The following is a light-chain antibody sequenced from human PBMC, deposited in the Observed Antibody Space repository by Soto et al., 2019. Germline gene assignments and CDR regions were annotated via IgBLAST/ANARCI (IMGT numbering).Light chain of an antibody. CDR1: QSVSSSY. J-gene: IGKJ1*01. CDR2: GAS. CDR3: QHYGSSPWT. V-gene: IGKV3-20*01. Sequence: EIVLTQSPGTLSLSPGERATLSCRASQSVSSSYLAWYQQKPGQAPRLLIYGASSRATGIPDRFSGSGSGTDFTFTISRLEPEDFAVYYCQHYGSSPWTFGQGTKVEIK.